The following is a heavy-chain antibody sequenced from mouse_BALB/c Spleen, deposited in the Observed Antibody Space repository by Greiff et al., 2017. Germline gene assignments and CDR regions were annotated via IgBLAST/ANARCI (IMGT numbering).Heavy chain of an antibody. J-gene: IGHJ2*01. CDR3: ARAYYGNYVGHYFDY. CDR2: IWSGGST. D-gene: IGHD2-10*01. V-gene: IGHV2-2*02. Sequence: QVQLKESGPGLVQPSQSLSITCTVSGFSLTSYGVHWVRQSPGKGLEWLGVIWSGGSTDYNAAFISRLSISKDNSKSQVFFKMNSLQANDTAIYYCARAYYGNYVGHYFDYWGQGTTLTVSS. CDR1: GFSLTSYG.